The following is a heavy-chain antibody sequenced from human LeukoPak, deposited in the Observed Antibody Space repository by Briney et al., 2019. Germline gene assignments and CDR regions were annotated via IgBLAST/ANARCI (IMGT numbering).Heavy chain of an antibody. Sequence: PSETLSLTCTVSGGSISSSSYYWGWIRQPPGKGLEWIGSIYYSGSTYYNPSLKSRVTISVDTSKNQFSLKLVSVTAADTAVYYCARDRSGKLPGGVDYWGQGTLVTVSS. J-gene: IGHJ4*02. D-gene: IGHD3-3*01. V-gene: IGHV4-39*02. CDR2: IYYSGST. CDR3: ARDRSGKLPGGVDY. CDR1: GGSISSSSYY.